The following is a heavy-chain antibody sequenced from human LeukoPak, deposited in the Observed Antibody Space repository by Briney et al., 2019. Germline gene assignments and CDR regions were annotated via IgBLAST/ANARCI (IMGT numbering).Heavy chain of an antibody. Sequence: SETLSLTCAVYGGSFSGYYWSWIRQPPGKGLEWIGEINHSGSTNYNPSLKSRVTISVDTSKNQFSLKLSSVTAADTAVYYCAREPGMGSGSWAPVARRYNWFGPWGQGTLVTVSS. CDR1: GGSFSGYY. CDR2: INHSGST. J-gene: IGHJ5*02. CDR3: AREPGMGSGSWAPVARRYNWFGP. V-gene: IGHV4-34*01. D-gene: IGHD3-10*01.